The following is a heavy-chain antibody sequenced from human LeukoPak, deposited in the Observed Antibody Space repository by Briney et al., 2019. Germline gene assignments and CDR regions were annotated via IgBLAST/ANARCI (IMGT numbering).Heavy chain of an antibody. CDR1: GGSISSYY. V-gene: IGHV4-59*12. CDR2: IYYSGST. CDR3: AREIANCSGGSCYSSGLDY. D-gene: IGHD2-15*01. J-gene: IGHJ4*02. Sequence: PSETLSLTCTVSGGSISSYYWSWIRQPPGKGLEWFGYIYYSGSTNYNPSLKSRVTISVDTSKNQFSLKLSSVTAADTAVYYCAREIANCSGGSCYSSGLDYWGQGTLVTVSS.